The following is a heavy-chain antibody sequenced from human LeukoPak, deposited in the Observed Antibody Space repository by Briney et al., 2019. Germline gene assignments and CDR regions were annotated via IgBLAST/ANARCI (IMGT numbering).Heavy chain of an antibody. V-gene: IGHV3-23*01. CDR3: AKDTSIGKYCTSGVCSPFDY. D-gene: IGHD2-8*01. Sequence: GGSLRLSCAGSGFTFSSYAMSGVRQAPGKGLEWVSAISDSGDYTYYADSVKGRFTISRDNSKNTLYLHVNGLRAEDTAVYYCAKDTSIGKYCTSGVCSPFDYWGQGTLVTVSS. CDR1: GFTFSSYA. J-gene: IGHJ4*02. CDR2: ISDSGDYT.